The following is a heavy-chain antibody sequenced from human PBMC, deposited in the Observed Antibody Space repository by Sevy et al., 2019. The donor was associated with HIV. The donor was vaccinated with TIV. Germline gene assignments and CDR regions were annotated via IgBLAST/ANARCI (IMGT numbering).Heavy chain of an antibody. CDR1: GYSFSSHA. CDR3: ARPSPRIAAAATAFYDN. D-gene: IGHD6-13*01. Sequence: GGSLRLSCVVSGYSFSSHASSWVRQAPGKGPEWVPTINGRGGSTNYADSVKGRFTISRDNPKNTLFLQMINLRVDDTAIYYCARPSPRIAAAATAFYDNWGQGTLVTVSS. J-gene: IGHJ4*02. CDR2: INGRGGST. V-gene: IGHV3-23*01.